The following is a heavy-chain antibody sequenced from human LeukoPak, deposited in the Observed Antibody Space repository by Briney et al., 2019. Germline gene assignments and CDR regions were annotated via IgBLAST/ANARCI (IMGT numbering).Heavy chain of an antibody. Sequence: SVKVSCKASGGTFSSYAISWVRQAPGQGLEWMRGIIPIFGTANYAQKFQGRVTITADESTSTAYMELSSLRSEDTAVYYCARAMGYCSSTSCQGFDYWGQGTLVTVSS. CDR2: IIPIFGTA. J-gene: IGHJ4*02. CDR1: GGTFSSYA. D-gene: IGHD2-2*01. V-gene: IGHV1-69*13. CDR3: ARAMGYCSSTSCQGFDY.